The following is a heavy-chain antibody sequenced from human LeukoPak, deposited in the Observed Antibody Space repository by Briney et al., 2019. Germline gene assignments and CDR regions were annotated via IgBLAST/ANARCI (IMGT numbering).Heavy chain of an antibody. D-gene: IGHD4-11*01. CDR2: ISGSGGST. J-gene: IGHJ4*02. CDR1: GFTFSSYA. V-gene: IGHV3-23*01. Sequence: GGSLRLSCAASGFTFSSYAMSWVRQAPGKGQEWVSAISGSGGSTYYADSVKGRFAISRDNSKNTLYLQMNSLRAEDTAVYYCAKDRRGQYDYWGQGTLVTVSS. CDR3: AKDRRGQYDY.